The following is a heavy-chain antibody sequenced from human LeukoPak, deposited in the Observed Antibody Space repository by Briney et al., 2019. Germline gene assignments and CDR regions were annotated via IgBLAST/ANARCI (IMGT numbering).Heavy chain of an antibody. J-gene: IGHJ4*02. V-gene: IGHV3-23*01. CDR3: GKTTTGYSSGRYPAWPVDY. Sequence: GGSLRLSCAASGFTFSSYAMRWVRQAPGKGLEWVSAISGSGGSTYYADSVKGRFTISRDNSKNTLYLQMNSLRAEDTAVYYCGKTTTGYSSGRYPAWPVDYWGQGTLVTVSS. CDR1: GFTFSSYA. D-gene: IGHD6-19*01. CDR2: ISGSGGST.